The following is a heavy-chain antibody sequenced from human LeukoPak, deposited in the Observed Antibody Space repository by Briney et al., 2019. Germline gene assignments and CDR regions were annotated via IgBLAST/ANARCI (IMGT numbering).Heavy chain of an antibody. J-gene: IGHJ4*02. V-gene: IGHV4-59*08. Sequence: TSETLSLTCSVSGRSMNCYYWSWLRQSPAKGLEWIEYIYYSESTNYKPSLKSRVTISVDTSKNQFSLKLGSATAADTAVYYCARHVWLQPFDYWGQGTLVTVSS. D-gene: IGHD3-9*01. CDR2: IYYSEST. CDR3: ARHVWLQPFDY. CDR1: GRSMNCYY.